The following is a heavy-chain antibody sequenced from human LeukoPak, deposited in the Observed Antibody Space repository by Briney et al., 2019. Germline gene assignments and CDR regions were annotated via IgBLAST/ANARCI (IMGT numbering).Heavy chain of an antibody. Sequence: GGSLRLSCAASGFTLSSYAMSWVRQAPGKGLEWVSATSGSGGSTYYADSVRGRFAISRDNSQNTLHLQMNSLRLEDTAVYYCVKDWGVLPDYTADGFDIWGPGTMVTVSS. CDR3: VKDWGVLPDYTADGFDI. CDR2: TSGSGGST. CDR1: GFTLSSYA. D-gene: IGHD3-10*01. J-gene: IGHJ3*02. V-gene: IGHV3-23*01.